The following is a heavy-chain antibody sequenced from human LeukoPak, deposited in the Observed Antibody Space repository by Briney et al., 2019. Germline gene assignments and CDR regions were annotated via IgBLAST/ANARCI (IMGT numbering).Heavy chain of an antibody. CDR1: GFTFSSFA. Sequence: GGSLRLSCAASGFTFSSFAMSWVRQAPGKGLEWVSTISGSGDRTNYADSVKGRFTFSRDNSKNTLYLQMNSLRAEDTAVYYCAKDLPDYGDYIEGYWGQGTLVTVSS. CDR3: AKDLPDYGDYIEGY. V-gene: IGHV3-23*01. J-gene: IGHJ4*02. CDR2: ISGSGDRT. D-gene: IGHD4-17*01.